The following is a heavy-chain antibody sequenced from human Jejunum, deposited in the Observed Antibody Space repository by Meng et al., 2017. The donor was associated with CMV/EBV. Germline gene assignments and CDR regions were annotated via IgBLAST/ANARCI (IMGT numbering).Heavy chain of an antibody. D-gene: IGHD2-21*01. CDR1: LTVSRAD. CDR3: ANGHPGGPYALWAFDI. J-gene: IGHJ3*02. Sequence: LTVSRADSTGVRQAPGKGLEWVSIIYGGESTYYADSGKGRFSVSRDKSKNTLYLQMNSPRPEDTAVYYCANGHPGGPYALWAFDIWGQGTMVTVSS. CDR2: IYGGEST. V-gene: IGHV3-66*02.